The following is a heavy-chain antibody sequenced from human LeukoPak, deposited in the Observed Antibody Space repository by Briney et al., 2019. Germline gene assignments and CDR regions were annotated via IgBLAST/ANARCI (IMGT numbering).Heavy chain of an antibody. CDR2: IYPGDSDT. CDR1: GYSFTSYW. D-gene: IGHD2-2*01. J-gene: IGHJ5*02. V-gene: IGHV5-51*01. CDR3: ARGGGDIVVVPAAPWRINWFDP. Sequence: GESLKISCKGSGYSFTSYWIGWVRQMPGKGLEWMGIIYPGDSDTRYSPSFQGQVTISADKSISTAYLQWSSLKASDTAMYYCARGGGDIVVVPAAPWRINWFDPWGQGTLVTVYS.